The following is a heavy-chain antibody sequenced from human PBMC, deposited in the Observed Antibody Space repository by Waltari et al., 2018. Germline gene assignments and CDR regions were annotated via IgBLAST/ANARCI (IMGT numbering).Heavy chain of an antibody. J-gene: IGHJ4*02. CDR1: GGSFSGYD. D-gene: IGHD3-3*01. V-gene: IGHV4-34*01. Sequence: QVQLQRWGAGLLKPSETLSLTCAVYGGSFSGYDSTWTRQPPGQGLEWIGEINHSGSTNYNPSLKSRVTISVDTSKNQFSLKLSSVTAADTAVYYCARVRRVPRYYFDYWGQVTLVTVSS. CDR3: ARVRRVPRYYFDY. CDR2: INHSGST.